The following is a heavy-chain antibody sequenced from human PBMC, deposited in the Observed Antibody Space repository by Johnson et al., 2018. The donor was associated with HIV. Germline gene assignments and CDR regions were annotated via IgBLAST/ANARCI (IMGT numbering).Heavy chain of an antibody. CDR3: AKDEIDVAAPWLAFDI. Sequence: QVQLVESGGGVVQPGRSLRLSCAASGFTFRNYGMHWVRQAPGKGLEWVAVILFDGSNEYYADSVKGRFTISRDNSKNPLYLQMNSLRAEDTALYYCAKDEIDVAAPWLAFDIWGQGTMVTVSS. D-gene: IGHD2-15*01. V-gene: IGHV3-33*05. J-gene: IGHJ3*02. CDR2: ILFDGSNE. CDR1: GFTFRNYG.